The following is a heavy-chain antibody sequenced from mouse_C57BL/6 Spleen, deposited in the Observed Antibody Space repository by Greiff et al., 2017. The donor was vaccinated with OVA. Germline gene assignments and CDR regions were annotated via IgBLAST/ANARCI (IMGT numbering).Heavy chain of an antibody. CDR1: GYTFTSYW. V-gene: IGHV1-52*01. CDR2: IDPSDSET. CDR3: ARYYYDRTGFDY. Sequence: QVQLKQPGAELVRPGSSVKLSCKASGYTFTSYWMHWVKQRPIQGLELIGNIDPSDSETHYNQKFKDKATLTVDKSSSTAYMQLSSLTSEDSAVYYCARYYYDRTGFDYWGQGTTLTVSS. D-gene: IGHD2-4*01. J-gene: IGHJ2*01.